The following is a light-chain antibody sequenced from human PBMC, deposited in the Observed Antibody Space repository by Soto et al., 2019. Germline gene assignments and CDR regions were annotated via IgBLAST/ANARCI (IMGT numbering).Light chain of an antibody. CDR1: QGLXSNY. CDR3: QQYGSATLT. J-gene: IGKJ1*01. V-gene: IGKV3D-20*01. Sequence: MVLTQCPATLSLSPGERAALSCGASQGLXSNYLAWYRQKPGLAPRLLXDYASRRATGSPDRLSGSGSGADFILSISRLEPEYFSVYYCQQYGSATLTFGQGTKVDIK. CDR2: YAS.